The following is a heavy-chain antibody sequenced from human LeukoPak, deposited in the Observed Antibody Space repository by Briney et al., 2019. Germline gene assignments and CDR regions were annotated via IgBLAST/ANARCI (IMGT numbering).Heavy chain of an antibody. CDR3: ARPGVGSGRYGAFDI. D-gene: IGHD5-18*01. J-gene: IGHJ3*02. CDR2: IYHSGST. Sequence: SGTLSLTCAVSGGSISSSNWWSWVRQPPGKGLEWIGEIYHSGSTNYNPSLKSRVTISLDTSKNQFSLKLSSVTAADTAVYYCARPGVGSGRYGAFDIWGQGTMVTVYS. V-gene: IGHV4-4*02. CDR1: GGSISSSNW.